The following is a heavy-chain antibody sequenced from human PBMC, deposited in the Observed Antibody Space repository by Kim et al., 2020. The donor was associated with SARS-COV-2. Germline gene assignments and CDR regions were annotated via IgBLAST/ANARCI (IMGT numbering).Heavy chain of an antibody. J-gene: IGHJ4*02. CDR1: GGSISSYY. CDR2: IYYSGST. CDR3: VRVAYDFWSGNPSFPEYYFDY. D-gene: IGHD3-3*01. V-gene: IGHV4-59*01. Sequence: SETLSLTCTVSGGSISSYYWSWIRQPPGKGLEWIGYIYYSGSTNYNPSLKSRVTISVDTSKNQFSLKLSSVTAADTAVYYCVRVAYDFWSGNPSFPEYYFDYWGQGTLVTVSS.